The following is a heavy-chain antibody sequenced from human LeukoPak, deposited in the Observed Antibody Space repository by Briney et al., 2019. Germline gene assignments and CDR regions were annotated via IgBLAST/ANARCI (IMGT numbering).Heavy chain of an antibody. D-gene: IGHD6-13*01. CDR3: ARSEAAGTGG. V-gene: IGHV3-21*01. CDR2: ISSSSSYI. J-gene: IGHJ4*02. Sequence: GGSLRLSCAASGFTFSSYWMNWVRQAPGKGLEWVSSISSSSSYIYYADSVKGRFTISRDNAKNSLYLQMNSLRAEDTAVYYCARSEAAGTGGWGQGTLVTVSS. CDR1: GFTFSSYW.